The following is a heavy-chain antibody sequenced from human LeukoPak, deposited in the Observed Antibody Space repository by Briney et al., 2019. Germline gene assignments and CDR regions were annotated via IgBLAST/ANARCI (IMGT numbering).Heavy chain of an antibody. D-gene: IGHD6-19*01. V-gene: IGHV1-2*02. CDR1: GYTFTGYY. Sequence: ALVKVSCKASGYTFTGYYMHWVPQAPGQGLEWMGWINPNSGGTNYAQKFQGRVTMTRDTSITTAYMELSRLRSDDTAVYYCAREEGSGCYDSWGQGTRLTVSS. J-gene: IGHJ4*02. CDR2: INPNSGGT. CDR3: AREEGSGCYDS.